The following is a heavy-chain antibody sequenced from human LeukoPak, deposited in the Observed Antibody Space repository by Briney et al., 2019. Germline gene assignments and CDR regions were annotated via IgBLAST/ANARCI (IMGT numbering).Heavy chain of an antibody. J-gene: IGHJ4*02. V-gene: IGHV4-34*01. CDR3: ARGRATVTTLDDY. D-gene: IGHD4-17*01. CDR2: INHSGSP. Sequence: SETLSLTCAVYGGSFSGYYWSWIRQPPGKGLEWIGEINHSGSPNYNPSLKSRVTISVDTSKNQFSLKLSSVTAADTAVYYCARGRATVTTLDDYWGQGTLVTVSS. CDR1: GGSFSGYY.